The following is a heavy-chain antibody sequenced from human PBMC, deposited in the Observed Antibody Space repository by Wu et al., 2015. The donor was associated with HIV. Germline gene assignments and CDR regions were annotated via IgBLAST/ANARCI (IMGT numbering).Heavy chain of an antibody. CDR2: ISAYNGNT. D-gene: IGHD6-19*01. J-gene: IGHJ4*02. Sequence: QVQLLQSGAEVKNPGSSVRVSCKTSGATFISYALSWVRQAPGQGLEWMGWISAYNGNTNYAQKLQGRVTMTTDTSTSTAYMELRSLRSDDTAVYYCAREGYSSGCPLFDYWGQGTLVTVSS. V-gene: IGHV1-18*01. CDR1: GATFISYA. CDR3: AREGYSSGCPLFDY.